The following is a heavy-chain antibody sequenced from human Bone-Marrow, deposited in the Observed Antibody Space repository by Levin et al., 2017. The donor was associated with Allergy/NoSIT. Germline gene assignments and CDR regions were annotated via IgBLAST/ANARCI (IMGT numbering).Heavy chain of an antibody. D-gene: IGHD6-13*01. Sequence: GGSLRLSCAASGFTFSSYGMHWVRQAPGKGLEWVAVISYDGSNKYYADSVKGRFTISRDNSKNTLYLQMNSLRAEDTAVYYCAKDRGYSSSWTLDYWGQGTLVTVSS. CDR1: GFTFSSYG. J-gene: IGHJ4*02. CDR3: AKDRGYSSSWTLDY. V-gene: IGHV3-30*18. CDR2: ISYDGSNK.